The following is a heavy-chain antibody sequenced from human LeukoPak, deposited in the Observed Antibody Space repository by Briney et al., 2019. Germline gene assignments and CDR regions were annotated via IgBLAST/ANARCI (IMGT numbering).Heavy chain of an antibody. CDR2: IHNSGGT. V-gene: IGHV4-39*07. Sequence: SETLSLTCTVSGGSISSSGYYWGWIRQPPGKGLEWIGSIHNSGGTYYNPSLKSRVTISVDTSKNQVSLKLRSVTAADTAVYYCARTTEGYAGGPGYSYYYYMDVWGKGTTVTISS. CDR3: ARTTEGYAGGPGYSYYYYMDV. J-gene: IGHJ6*03. CDR1: GGSISSSGYY. D-gene: IGHD5-12*01.